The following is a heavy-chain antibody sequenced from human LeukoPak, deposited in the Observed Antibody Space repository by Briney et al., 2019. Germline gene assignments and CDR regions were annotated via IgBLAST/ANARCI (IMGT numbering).Heavy chain of an antibody. CDR2: INWNGAST. CDR1: GFTFDDYG. J-gene: IGHJ4*02. CDR3: ASPGHSGSYSGFDY. V-gene: IGHV3-20*01. D-gene: IGHD1-26*01. Sequence: GGSLRLSCAASGFTFDDYGMSWVRQAPGKGLEWVSGINWNGASTGYADSVKGRFTISRDNAKNSLYLQMNSLRAEDTALYDCASPGHSGSYSGFDYWGQGTLVTVSS.